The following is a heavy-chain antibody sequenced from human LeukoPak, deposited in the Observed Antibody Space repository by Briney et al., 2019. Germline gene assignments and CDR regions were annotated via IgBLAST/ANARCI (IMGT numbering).Heavy chain of an antibody. V-gene: IGHV3-74*03. J-gene: IGHJ4*02. CDR3: AGDKKSGESSEIDY. CDR1: GFTFSNYW. D-gene: IGHD3-10*01. Sequence: GGSLRLSCAASGFTFSNYWVHWVRQAPGKGLVWVSRINRDGSTTKYADSVKGRFTVSRDSAKNTLNLQMNSLRAEDTAVYYCAGDKKSGESSEIDYWGQGTLVTVSS. CDR2: INRDGSTT.